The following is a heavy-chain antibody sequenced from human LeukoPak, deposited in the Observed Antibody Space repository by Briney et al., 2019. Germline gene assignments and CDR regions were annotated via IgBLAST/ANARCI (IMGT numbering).Heavy chain of an antibody. CDR1: GVTFSRYS. V-gene: IGHV3-21*01. D-gene: IGHD6-6*01. J-gene: IGHJ3*02. CDR3: ARDALYSSSSHDAFDI. Sequence: GGSLRLSCAASGVTFSRYSMNWVRQAPGKGVEWVLSISSSSSYIYYADSVWGRFTTSRDNAKNSLYLQMNSRRGEDTAVYYCARDALYSSSSHDAFDIWGQGTMVTVAS. CDR2: ISSSSSYI.